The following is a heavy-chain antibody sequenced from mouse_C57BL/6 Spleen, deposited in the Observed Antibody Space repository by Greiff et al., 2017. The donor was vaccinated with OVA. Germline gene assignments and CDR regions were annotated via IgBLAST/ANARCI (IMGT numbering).Heavy chain of an antibody. D-gene: IGHD3-2*02. V-gene: IGHV1-62-2*01. CDR2: FYPGRGSI. CDR3: ERHEEEAQAPYYYAMDY. J-gene: IGHJ4*01. CDR1: GYTFTEYT. Sequence: QVQLQQSGAELVKPGASVKLSCKASGYTFTEYTIHWVKQRSGQGLEWIGWFYPGRGSIKYNEKFKDKATLTADKSSSTVYMELSRWTSEDSAVYFCERHEEEAQAPYYYAMDYWGQGTSVTVSS.